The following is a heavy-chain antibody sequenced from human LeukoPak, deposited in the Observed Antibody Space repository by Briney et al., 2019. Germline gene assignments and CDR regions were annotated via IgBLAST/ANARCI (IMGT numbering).Heavy chain of an antibody. D-gene: IGHD4-23*01. V-gene: IGHV4-31*03. J-gene: IGHJ4*02. CDR2: IYYSGST. Sequence: SETLSLTCTVSGGSISSGGYYWSWIRQHPGKGLEWIGNIYYSGSTYYNPSLKSRVTISVDTSKNQFSLKLSSVTAADTAVYYCARGNYGGNSFHYWGQGTLVTVSS. CDR3: ARGNYGGNSFHY. CDR1: GGSISSGGYY.